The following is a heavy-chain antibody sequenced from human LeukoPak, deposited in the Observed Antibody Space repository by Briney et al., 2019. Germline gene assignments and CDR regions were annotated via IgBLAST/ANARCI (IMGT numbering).Heavy chain of an antibody. CDR1: GFTFSDYY. Sequence: GGSLRLSCAASGFTFSDYYMSWIRRAPGKGLEWVSYISSSSSYTNYADSVKGRYTISRDNAKNSLYLQINSLRAEDTAVYYCARGGYSYAFDIWGQGTMVTVSS. CDR2: ISSSSSYT. J-gene: IGHJ3*02. V-gene: IGHV3-11*05. CDR3: ARGGYSYAFDI. D-gene: IGHD5-18*01.